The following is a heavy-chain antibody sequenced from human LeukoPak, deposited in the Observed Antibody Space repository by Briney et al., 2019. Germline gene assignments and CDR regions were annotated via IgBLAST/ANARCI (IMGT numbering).Heavy chain of an antibody. Sequence: ASVKVSCKASGYTFTSYYMHWVRQAPGQGLEWMGIINPSGGSTSYAQKFQGRVTMTTDTSTSTAYMELRSLRSDDTAVYYCARDARPVYSGYGGWFDPWGQGTLVTVSS. V-gene: IGHV1-46*01. D-gene: IGHD5-12*01. J-gene: IGHJ5*02. CDR2: INPSGGST. CDR3: ARDARPVYSGYGGWFDP. CDR1: GYTFTSYY.